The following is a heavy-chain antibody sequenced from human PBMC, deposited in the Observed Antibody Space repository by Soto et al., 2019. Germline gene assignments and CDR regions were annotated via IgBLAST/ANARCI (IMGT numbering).Heavy chain of an antibody. CDR3: ASNKRYSSSSLGAFDI. J-gene: IGHJ3*02. V-gene: IGHV1-46*03. Sequence: ASVKVSCKASGYTFTSYDINWVRQATGQGLEWMGLINPSGGSTSYAQKFQGRVTMTRDTSMSTVYMELSSLRSEDTAVYYCASNKRYSSSSLGAFDIWGQGTMVTVS. D-gene: IGHD6-6*01. CDR1: GYTFTSYD. CDR2: INPSGGST.